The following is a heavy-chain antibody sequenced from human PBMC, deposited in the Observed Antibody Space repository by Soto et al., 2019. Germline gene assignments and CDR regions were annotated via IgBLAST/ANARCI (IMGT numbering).Heavy chain of an antibody. Sequence: EMQLLESGGGLVQPGGSLRLSCAVSGFTFSSYGMTWVRQAPGKGLEWISFSSATGSGTYYADSVKGRFTISRDNSKNTLYLQMTSLRADDTAVYYCAKDRRAGGNYGLDSDFWGQGALVIVSS. V-gene: IGHV3-23*01. CDR3: AKDRRAGGNYGLDSDF. CDR1: GFTFSSYG. D-gene: IGHD1-7*01. CDR2: SSATGSGT. J-gene: IGHJ4*02.